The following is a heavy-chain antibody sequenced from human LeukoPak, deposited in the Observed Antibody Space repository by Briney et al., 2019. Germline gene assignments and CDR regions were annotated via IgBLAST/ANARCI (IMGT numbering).Heavy chain of an antibody. Sequence: SETLSLTCTVSGGSVSSGSYYWSWIRQPPGKGLEWIGYIYYSGSTNYNPSLKSRVTISVDTSKNQFSLKLSSVTAADTAVYYCAREAHRIAAAGMFDYWGQGTLVTVPS. CDR1: GGSVSSGSYY. D-gene: IGHD6-13*01. CDR3: AREAHRIAAAGMFDY. V-gene: IGHV4-61*01. CDR2: IYYSGST. J-gene: IGHJ4*02.